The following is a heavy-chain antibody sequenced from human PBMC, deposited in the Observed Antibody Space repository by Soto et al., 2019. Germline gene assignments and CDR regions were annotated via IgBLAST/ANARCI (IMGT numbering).Heavy chain of an antibody. CDR2: IYYSGST. CDR1: GGSISSSSYY. D-gene: IGHD3-3*01. J-gene: IGHJ5*02. Sequence: PSETLSLTCTVSGGSISSSSYYWGWIRQPPGKGLEWIGSIYYSGSTYYNPSLKSRVTISVDTSKNQFSLKLSSVTAADTAVYYCAILGCTVFGVVMGTSVCFDAWGQGTRVTVSS. CDR3: AILGCTVFGVVMGTSVCFDA. V-gene: IGHV4-39*01.